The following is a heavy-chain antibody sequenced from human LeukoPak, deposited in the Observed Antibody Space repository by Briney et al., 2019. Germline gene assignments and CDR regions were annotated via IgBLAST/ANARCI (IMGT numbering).Heavy chain of an antibody. Sequence: PSETLSLTCTVAGYSISSGYYWGWIRQPPGKGLEWIGSIYHSGSTYYNPSLKSRVTISVDTSKNQFSLKLSSVTAADTAVYYCARETSQKGAHNMDVWGKGTTVTISS. D-gene: IGHD3-16*01. V-gene: IGHV4-38-2*02. J-gene: IGHJ6*03. CDR1: GYSISSGYY. CDR3: ARETSQKGAHNMDV. CDR2: IYHSGST.